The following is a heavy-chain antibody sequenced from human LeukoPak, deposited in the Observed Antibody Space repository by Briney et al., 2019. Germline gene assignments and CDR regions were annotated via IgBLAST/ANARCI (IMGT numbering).Heavy chain of an antibody. D-gene: IGHD3-3*01. CDR3: AKDSTYYDFWSGYYGTDAFGI. Sequence: PGGSLRLSWAASGFTFSSYAMSWVRQAPEKGLEWVSAISGSGGSTYYADSVKGRFTISRDNSKNTLYLQMNSLRAEDTAVYYCAKDSTYYDFWSGYYGTDAFGIWGQGTMVTVSS. J-gene: IGHJ3*02. CDR2: ISGSGGST. CDR1: GFTFSSYA. V-gene: IGHV3-23*01.